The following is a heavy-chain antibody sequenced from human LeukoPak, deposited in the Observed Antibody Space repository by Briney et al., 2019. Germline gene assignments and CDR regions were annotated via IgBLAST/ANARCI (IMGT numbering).Heavy chain of an antibody. V-gene: IGHV3-21*01. CDR2: ISSDSNYI. CDR1: GFTFSSYS. D-gene: IGHD2-2*01. J-gene: IGHJ3*02. CDR3: ASRYCTSTNCYAFDI. Sequence: GGSLRLSCAASGFTFSSYSMNWVRQAPGKGLEWVSSISSDSNYIFYADSVQGRFTISRDKAENSLFLQMNSLRAEDTAVYYCASRYCTSTNCYAFDIWGQGTMVTVSS.